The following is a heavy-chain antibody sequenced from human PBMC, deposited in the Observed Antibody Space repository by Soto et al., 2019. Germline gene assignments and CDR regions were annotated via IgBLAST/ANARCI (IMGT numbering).Heavy chain of an antibody. D-gene: IGHD2-15*01. CDR2: IIPILGIA. J-gene: IGHJ4*02. Sequence: SVKVSCKASGGTFSSYTISWVRQAPGQGLEWMGRIIPILGIANYAQKFQGRVTITADKSTSTAYMELSSLRSEDTAVYYCSVVVGAATAFIDYWGQGSLVTGSA. CDR3: SVVVGAATAFIDY. CDR1: GGTFSSYT. V-gene: IGHV1-69*02.